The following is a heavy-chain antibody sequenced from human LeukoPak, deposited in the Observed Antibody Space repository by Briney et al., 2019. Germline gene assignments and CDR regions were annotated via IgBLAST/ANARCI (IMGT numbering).Heavy chain of an antibody. CDR2: FHYSGNT. V-gene: IGHV4-59*08. CDR3: ARRAAALDY. J-gene: IGHJ4*02. CDR1: GGSISGYY. D-gene: IGHD6-13*01. Sequence: SSETLSLTCTVSGGSISGYYWSWIRQPPGKGLEWIGYFHYSGNTNYNPSLSSRITMSVDTTKNQFSLKLNSVTAADTAVYYCARRAAALDYWGQGTLVTVSS.